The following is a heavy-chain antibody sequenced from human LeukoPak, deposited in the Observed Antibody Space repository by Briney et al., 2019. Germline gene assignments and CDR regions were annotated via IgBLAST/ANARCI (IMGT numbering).Heavy chain of an antibody. CDR2: INHSGST. Sequence: PSETLSLTCAVYGGSFSGYYWSWIRQPPGKGLGWIGEINHSGSTNYNPSLKSRVTISVDMSKNQFSLKLSSVTAADTAVYYCASWGAARRFDYWGQGTLVTVSS. CDR1: GGSFSGYY. J-gene: IGHJ4*02. V-gene: IGHV4-34*01. D-gene: IGHD6-6*01. CDR3: ASWGAARRFDY.